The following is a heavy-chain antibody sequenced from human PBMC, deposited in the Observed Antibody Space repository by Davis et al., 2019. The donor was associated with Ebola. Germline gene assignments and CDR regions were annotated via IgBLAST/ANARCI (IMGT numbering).Heavy chain of an antibody. CDR3: ARAEGGFWSGYHWWFDP. Sequence: HTGGSLRLSCAASGFTFSSYWMHWVRQAPGKGLVWVSRINSDGSSTSYADSVKGRFTISRDNAKNTLYLQMNSLRAEDTAVYYCARAEGGFWSGYHWWFDPWGQGTLVTVSS. V-gene: IGHV3-74*01. D-gene: IGHD3-3*01. J-gene: IGHJ5*02. CDR2: INSDGSST. CDR1: GFTFSSYW.